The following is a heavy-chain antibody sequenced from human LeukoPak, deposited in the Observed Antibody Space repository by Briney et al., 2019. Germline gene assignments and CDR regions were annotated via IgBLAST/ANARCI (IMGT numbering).Heavy chain of an antibody. V-gene: IGHV4-59*13. CDR2: IYYSGST. D-gene: IGHD6-13*01. CDR3: ARGEGYSSSPDYFDY. CDR1: GGSISSYY. J-gene: IGHJ4*02. Sequence: PSETLSLTCTVSGGSISSYYWSWIRQPPGKGLEWIGYIYYSGSTNYNPSLKSRATISVDTSKNQFSLKLSSVTAADTAVYYCARGEGYSSSPDYFDYWGQGTPVTVSS.